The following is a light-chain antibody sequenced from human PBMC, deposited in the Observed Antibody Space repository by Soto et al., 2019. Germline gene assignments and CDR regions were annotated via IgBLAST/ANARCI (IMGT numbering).Light chain of an antibody. CDR1: SSDVGGYNY. CDR2: EVS. Sequence: QSVLTQTASVSGSPGQSITISCTGTSSDVGGYNYVSWYQQHPGKAPKLMIYEVSNRPSGVSNRFSGSKSGNTASLTISGLQAEDESDYYCSSYTISSTRVFGGGTKLTVL. CDR3: SSYTISSTRV. V-gene: IGLV2-14*01. J-gene: IGLJ3*02.